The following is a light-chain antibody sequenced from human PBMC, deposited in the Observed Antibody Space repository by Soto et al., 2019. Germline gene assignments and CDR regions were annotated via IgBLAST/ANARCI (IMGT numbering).Light chain of an antibody. CDR2: GNS. CDR3: QSYDIRLSGWV. J-gene: IGLJ3*02. V-gene: IGLV1-40*01. CDR1: SSNIGAVYD. Sequence: QLVLTQPPSVSGAPGQRVTISCTGSSSNIGAVYDVHWYQQLPVTAPKLLIYGNSNRPSGVPDRFSGSKSGTSASLAITVLQAEDEADYYCQSYDIRLSGWVFGGGTQLTV.